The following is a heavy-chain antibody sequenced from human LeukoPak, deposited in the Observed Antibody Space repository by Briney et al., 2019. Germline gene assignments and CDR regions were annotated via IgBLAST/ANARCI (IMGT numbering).Heavy chain of an antibody. CDR3: ARERRPTVLYFDY. J-gene: IGHJ4*02. CDR2: IKQDGSEK. Sequence: GGSLRLSCAASGFTFSSYWMSWVPQAPGKGLEWVANIKQDGSEKYYVDSVKGRFTISRDNAKNSLYLQMNSLRAEDTAVYYCARERRPTVLYFDYWGQGTLVTVSS. V-gene: IGHV3-7*01. CDR1: GFTFSSYW. D-gene: IGHD4-17*01.